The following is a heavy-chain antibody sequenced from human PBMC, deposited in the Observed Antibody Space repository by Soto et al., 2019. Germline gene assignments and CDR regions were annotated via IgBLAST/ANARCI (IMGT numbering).Heavy chain of an antibody. D-gene: IGHD3-10*01. CDR1: GFTFSRHW. Sequence: PGWSLRLSCAASGFTFSRHWMSWVRQAPGMGLEWGANINQDGSEKYYVDSVKGRFTISRDNPKNSLFLQMNSLGDEDTAIYYGVFEYWGEGALVTVSS. J-gene: IGHJ4*02. CDR3: VFEY. V-gene: IGHV3-7*03. CDR2: INQDGSEK.